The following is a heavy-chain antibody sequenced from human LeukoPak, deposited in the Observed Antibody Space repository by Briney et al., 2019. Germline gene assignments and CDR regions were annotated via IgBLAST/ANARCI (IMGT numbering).Heavy chain of an antibody. CDR2: IVAGSGDT. CDR3: AAAGINFAGAFDI. J-gene: IGHJ3*02. CDR1: GFTFTNSA. D-gene: IGHD3-10*01. V-gene: IGHV1-58*02. Sequence: GASVKVSCKASGFTFTNSAMHWVRQARGLRLEWIGWIVAGSGDTKYAQKLQERVTITRDMATSTAYMELSSLRSEDTAVYYCAAAGINFAGAFDIWGQGTMVTISS.